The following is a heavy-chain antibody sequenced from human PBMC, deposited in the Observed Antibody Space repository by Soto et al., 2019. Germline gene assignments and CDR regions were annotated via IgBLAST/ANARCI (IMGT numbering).Heavy chain of an antibody. Sequence: GGSLRLSCAASGFTVSGNYMSWVRQAPGKGLEWVSVIYSGGSTYYADSVKGRFTISRDNSKNTLYLQMNSLRAEDTAVYYCAREMDVLLWFGEHTGGAFDIWGQGTMVTVSS. V-gene: IGHV3-66*01. J-gene: IGHJ3*02. D-gene: IGHD3-10*01. CDR2: IYSGGST. CDR3: AREMDVLLWFGEHTGGAFDI. CDR1: GFTVSGNY.